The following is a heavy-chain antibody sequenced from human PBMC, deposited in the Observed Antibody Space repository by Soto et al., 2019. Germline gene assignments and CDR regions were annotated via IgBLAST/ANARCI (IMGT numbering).Heavy chain of an antibody. CDR3: AKQLWGGGARRDSLADP. J-gene: IGHJ5*02. CDR2: INENGRNT. Sequence: EVQLLESGGGLVQPGGSLRLSCAASGFTFSKNGMSWVRQAPGKGLEWVSSINENGRNTHYEDSVKGRYIISKDNSKSLLYLDLNGVRAADTVIYHCAKQLWGGGARRDSLADPWGQGVLVTVSS. CDR1: GFTFSKNG. D-gene: IGHD2-15*01. V-gene: IGHV3-23*01.